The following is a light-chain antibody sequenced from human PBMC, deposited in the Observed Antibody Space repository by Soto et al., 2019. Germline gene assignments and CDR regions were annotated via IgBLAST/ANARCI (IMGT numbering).Light chain of an antibody. CDR2: KAS. J-gene: IGKJ5*01. CDR1: QSIRSY. Sequence: DIPMTQSPSPPSASVAVSVAITCRASQSIRSYLNWHQQKPGKAPKLLIYKASSLESGVPSSISGGASATYFPLTISRLHPDYFATYFCQHYQTSSAFGQGTRVEIK. CDR3: QHYQTSSA. V-gene: IGKV1-5*03.